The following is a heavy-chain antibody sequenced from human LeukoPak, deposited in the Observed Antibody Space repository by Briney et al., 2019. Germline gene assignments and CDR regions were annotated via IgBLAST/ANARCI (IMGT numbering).Heavy chain of an antibody. CDR2: ISGSGGST. Sequence: PGGSLRLSCAASGFIFSSYWMSRVRQAPGKGLEWVSAISGSGGSTYYADSVKGRFTISRDNSKNTLYLQMNSLRAEDTAVYYCAKDPDCTSGICYTFFDYWGQGTLVTVSS. J-gene: IGHJ4*02. CDR1: GFIFSSYW. V-gene: IGHV3-23*01. D-gene: IGHD2-8*01. CDR3: AKDPDCTSGICYTFFDY.